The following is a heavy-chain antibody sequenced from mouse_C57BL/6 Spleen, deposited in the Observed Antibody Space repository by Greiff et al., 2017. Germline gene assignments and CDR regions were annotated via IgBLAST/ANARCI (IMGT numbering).Heavy chain of an antibody. V-gene: IGHV1-80*01. D-gene: IGHD4-1*01. CDR2: IYPGDGDT. Sequence: QVHVKQSGAELVKPGASVKISCKASGYAFSSYWMNWVKQRPGKGLEWIGQIYPGDGDTNYNGKFKGKATLTADKSSSTAYMQLSSLTSEDSAVYFCAKTGPYYFDYWGQGTTLTVSS. J-gene: IGHJ2*01. CDR3: AKTGPYYFDY. CDR1: GYAFSSYW.